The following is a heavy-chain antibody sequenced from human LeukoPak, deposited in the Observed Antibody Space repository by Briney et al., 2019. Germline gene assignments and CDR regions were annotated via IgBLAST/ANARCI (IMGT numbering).Heavy chain of an antibody. CDR1: GFTFNRNA. Sequence: GGSLRLSCAASGFTFNRNAISWVRQAPGKGLEWVSTIGGSGDKTFYADSVKGRFTISRDNSKNMVHLQMNSLTGEATALYYCVRRGDESSGWGDHDFWGQGALVTVSS. V-gene: IGHV3-23*01. CDR2: IGGSGDKT. D-gene: IGHD6-19*01. J-gene: IGHJ4*02. CDR3: VRRGDESSGWGDHDF.